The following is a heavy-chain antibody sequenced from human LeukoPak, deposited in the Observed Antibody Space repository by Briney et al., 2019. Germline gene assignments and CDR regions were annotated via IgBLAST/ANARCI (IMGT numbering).Heavy chain of an antibody. CDR2: IKQDGSEK. J-gene: IGHJ4*02. CDR1: GFTFSSYW. V-gene: IGHV3-7*01. D-gene: IGHD6-13*01. Sequence: GGSLRLSCAASGFTFSSYWMSWVRQAPGKGLEWVANIKQDGSEKYYVDSVKGRFTISRDNAKNSLYLQMNSLRAEDTAVYYCARGLISWSSKPHCFDYWGQGTLVTVSS. CDR3: ARGLISWSSKPHCFDY.